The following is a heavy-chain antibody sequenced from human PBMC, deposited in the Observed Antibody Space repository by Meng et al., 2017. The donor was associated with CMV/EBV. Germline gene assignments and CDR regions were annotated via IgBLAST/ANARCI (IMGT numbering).Heavy chain of an antibody. CDR1: CYRFPRYW. Sequence: CKGSCYRFPRYWIGWVRQMPGKGLEWMGIIYPGDSDTRYSPSFQGQVTISADKSISTAYLQWSSLKASDTAMYYCATPGYSSGWFDYWGQGTLVTVSS. CDR3: ATPGYSSGWFDY. J-gene: IGHJ4*02. CDR2: IYPGDSDT. D-gene: IGHD6-19*01. V-gene: IGHV5-51*01.